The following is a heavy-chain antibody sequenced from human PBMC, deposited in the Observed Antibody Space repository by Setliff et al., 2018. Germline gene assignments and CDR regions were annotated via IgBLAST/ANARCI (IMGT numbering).Heavy chain of an antibody. Sequence: ETLSLTCTVSGGFISSREYYWAWIRQAPGKGLEWIGSIFYSGSTFYRSSLKSRLTIDIDTSKNQFSVKLNSVTAADTAVYYCVRLDRRENSFGYPNGDYVDVWGKGTTVTVSS. CDR2: IFYSGST. D-gene: IGHD5-18*01. CDR1: GGFISSREYY. V-gene: IGHV4-39*01. CDR3: VRLDRRENSFGYPNGDYVDV. J-gene: IGHJ6*03.